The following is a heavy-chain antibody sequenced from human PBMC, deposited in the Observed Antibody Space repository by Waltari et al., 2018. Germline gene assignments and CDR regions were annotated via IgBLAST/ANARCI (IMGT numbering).Heavy chain of an antibody. Sequence: QVQLVQSGAEVKKPGASVKVSCKASGYTFTSYDINWVRQATGQGLEWMGWMNPNSGNTGYAQKFHGRVTITRNTSISSTYMELSSMRSEDTAVYYCAASSVTNWFDPWGQGTLVTVSS. CDR2: MNPNSGNT. D-gene: IGHD4-17*01. J-gene: IGHJ5*02. V-gene: IGHV1-8*03. CDR3: AASSVTNWFDP. CDR1: GYTFTSYD.